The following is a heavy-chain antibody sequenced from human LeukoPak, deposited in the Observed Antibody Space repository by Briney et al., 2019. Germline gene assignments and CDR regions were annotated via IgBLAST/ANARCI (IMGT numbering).Heavy chain of an antibody. CDR2: MNPNSGNT. D-gene: IGHD3-16*02. V-gene: IGHV1-8*01. CDR1: GYTFTSYD. Sequence: ASVKVSCKASGYTFTSYDINWVRQATGQGLEWMGWMNPNSGNTGYAQKFQGRVTMTRNTSISTAYMELSSLRSEDTAMYYCARAFSPYYDYVWGSYRYRSFDYWGQGTLVTVSS. J-gene: IGHJ4*02. CDR3: ARAFSPYYDYVWGSYRYRSFDY.